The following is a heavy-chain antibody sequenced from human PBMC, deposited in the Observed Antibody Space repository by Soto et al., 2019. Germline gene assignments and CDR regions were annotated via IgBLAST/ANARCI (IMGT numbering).Heavy chain of an antibody. CDR1: GFTFSSYS. CDR3: ARDAGATSVAFDI. J-gene: IGHJ3*02. CDR2: ISSSSSYI. Sequence: EVQLVESGGGLVKPGGSLRLSCAASGFTFSSYSMNWVRQAPGKGLEWVSSISSSSSYIYYADSVKGRFTISRDNAKNSLYLQMNSLRAGDTAVYYCARDAGATSVAFDIWGQGTMVTVSS. D-gene: IGHD1-26*01. V-gene: IGHV3-21*01.